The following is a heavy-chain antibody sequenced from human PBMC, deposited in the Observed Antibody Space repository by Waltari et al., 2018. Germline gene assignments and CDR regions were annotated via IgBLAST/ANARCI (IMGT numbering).Heavy chain of an antibody. D-gene: IGHD4-17*01. Sequence: QLQLQESGPGLVKPSETLSLTCTVSGGSISTNYNWGWIRQPPGKGLEWMGNMQYRGSTFYNPSLKIRVTISRDTSKNQVSLRLNSVGAADTAVYFCGRIAFGDDGGYFQHWGQGTLVTVSS. CDR1: GGSISTNYN. CDR2: MQYRGST. CDR3: GRIAFGDDGGYFQH. J-gene: IGHJ1*01. V-gene: IGHV4-39*01.